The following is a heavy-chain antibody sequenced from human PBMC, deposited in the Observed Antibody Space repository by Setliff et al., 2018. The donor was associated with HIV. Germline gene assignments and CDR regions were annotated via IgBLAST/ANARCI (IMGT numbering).Heavy chain of an antibody. Sequence: PGGSLRLSCTGSGFTFDDYTMSWVRQAPGKGLEWVGIMRGNAYGRTTEYAASVKGRFTISKDNSKNIAYLQMNSLKTEDTAMYYCTRGRVSIGGLDVWGHGTPVTVSS. CDR1: GFTFDDYT. CDR3: TRGRVSIGGLDV. CDR2: MRGNAYGRTT. V-gene: IGHV3-49*04. J-gene: IGHJ6*02.